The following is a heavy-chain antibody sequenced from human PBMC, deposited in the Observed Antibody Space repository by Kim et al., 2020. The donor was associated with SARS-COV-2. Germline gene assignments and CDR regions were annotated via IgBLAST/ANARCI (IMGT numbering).Heavy chain of an antibody. CDR2: IYHSGST. Sequence: SETLSLTCAVSGGSISSGGYSWSWIRQPPGKGLEWIGYIYHSGSTYYNPSLKSRVTISVDRSKNQFSLKLSSVTAADTAVYYCARVIGDYYDSSGNNWFDPWGQGTLVTVSS. D-gene: IGHD3-22*01. CDR3: ARVIGDYYDSSGNNWFDP. V-gene: IGHV4-30-2*01. J-gene: IGHJ5*02. CDR1: GGSISSGGYS.